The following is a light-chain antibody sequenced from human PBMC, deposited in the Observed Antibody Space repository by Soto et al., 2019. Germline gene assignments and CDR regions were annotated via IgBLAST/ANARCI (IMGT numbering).Light chain of an antibody. J-gene: IGKJ2*01. Sequence: EIVMTQSPGTLSMFAGERATLSCRASQSVSSNLGWYQQKPGQAPRLLIYGASTRATGIPARFSGSGSGTEFTLTISSLQSEDFAVYYCQQYNNWPSTFGQGTKLEIK. CDR3: QQYNNWPST. V-gene: IGKV3-15*01. CDR1: QSVSSN. CDR2: GAS.